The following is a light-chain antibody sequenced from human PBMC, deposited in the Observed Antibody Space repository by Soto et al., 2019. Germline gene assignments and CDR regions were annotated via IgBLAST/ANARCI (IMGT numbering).Light chain of an antibody. CDR2: GAS. J-gene: IGKJ4*01. CDR3: QQVNVYPST. V-gene: IGKV3-20*01. Sequence: IVLTQSPGTLSLSPWERATLSCRASQSVSNNYLAWYQQKPGQAPRLLIYGASNRATGIPDRFSGGGSGTDFTLTISSLQPEDFATYYCQQVNVYPSTFGGGTKVDIK. CDR1: QSVSNNY.